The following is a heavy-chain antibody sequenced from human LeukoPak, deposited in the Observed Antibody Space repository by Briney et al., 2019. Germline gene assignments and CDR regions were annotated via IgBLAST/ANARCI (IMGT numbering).Heavy chain of an antibody. V-gene: IGHV3-7*01. D-gene: IGHD5-12*01. CDR1: GFTFRSYW. J-gene: IGHJ4*02. CDR3: ARSNSGYAESCY. CDR2: IGQDGREK. Sequence: PGGSLRLSCAASGFTFRSYWLTWVRQAPGKGLEWVANIGQDGREKYYVDSVKGRFTISRDNAKNSLYLQMYSLRADDTAVYYCARSNSGYAESCYWGQGTLVTVSS.